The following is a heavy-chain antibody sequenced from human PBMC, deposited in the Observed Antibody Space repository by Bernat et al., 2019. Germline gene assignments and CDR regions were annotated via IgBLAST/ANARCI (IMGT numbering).Heavy chain of an antibody. V-gene: IGHV3-23*01. CDR1: GLTFENCG. D-gene: IGHD6-19*01. CDR2: ISDTGGNP. Sequence: EVQLLESGGGVVQPGGSLTLSCAASGLTFENCGMTWVRQVPGKGLQWVSTISDTGGNPHYADAGKGGYTIAGDNSTKTLYLELNGLRAGDKAIVYGGKEAGCVYTMFQHWGPGPLVTVSS. CDR3: GKEAGCVYTMFQH. J-gene: IGHJ4*02.